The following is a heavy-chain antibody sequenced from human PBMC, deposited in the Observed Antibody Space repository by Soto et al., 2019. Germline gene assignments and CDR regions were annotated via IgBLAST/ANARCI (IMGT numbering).Heavy chain of an antibody. V-gene: IGHV3-15*01. CDR1: GFTFSNAW. D-gene: IGHD6-13*01. J-gene: IGHJ4*02. CDR3: TTVPWSSSPSPAEDY. CDR2: IKSKTDGGTT. Sequence: GGSLRLSCAASGFTFSNAWMSWVRQAPGKGLEWVGRIKSKTDGGTTDYAAPVKGRFTISRDDAKNTLYLQMNSLKTEDTAVYYCTTVPWSSSPSPAEDYWGQGTLVTVSS.